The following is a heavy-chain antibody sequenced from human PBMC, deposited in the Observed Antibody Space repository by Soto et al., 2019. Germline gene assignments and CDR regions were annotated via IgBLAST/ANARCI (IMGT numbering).Heavy chain of an antibody. CDR1: GGTFSSYA. V-gene: IGHV1-69*13. Sequence: SVKVSCKXSGGTFSSYAISWVRQAPGQGLEWMGGIIPIFGTANYAQKFQGRVTITADESTSTAYMELSSLRSEDTAVYYCASGGDSSNWFDPWGQGTLVTVSS. CDR2: IIPIFGTA. D-gene: IGHD2-21*02. J-gene: IGHJ5*02. CDR3: ASGGDSSNWFDP.